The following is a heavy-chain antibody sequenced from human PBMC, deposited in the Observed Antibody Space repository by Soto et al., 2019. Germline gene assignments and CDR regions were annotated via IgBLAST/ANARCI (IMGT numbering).Heavy chain of an antibody. CDR1: GFTFGSYW. D-gene: IGHD5-18*01. CDR3: AKEAATAMVSPFDY. V-gene: IGHV3-7*01. CDR2: IKIDASEK. Sequence: PGGSLRLSCAASGFTFGSYWMRWGRQAPGKGLEWVATIKIDASEKKYVDSVKGRFTMSRDNAKNTLYLQMDSLRAEDTAVYYSAKEAATAMVSPFDYWGQGILVTVSS. J-gene: IGHJ4*02.